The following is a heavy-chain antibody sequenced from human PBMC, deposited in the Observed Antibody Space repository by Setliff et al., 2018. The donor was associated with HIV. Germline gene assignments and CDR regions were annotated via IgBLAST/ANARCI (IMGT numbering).Heavy chain of an antibody. CDR3: ARSGYTSAFYWVFGAFGV. V-gene: IGHV4-38-2*01. D-gene: IGHD3-9*01. CDR2: GFHSGSP. J-gene: IGHJ3*01. CDR1: GYSISSGYY. Sequence: SETLSLTCAVSGYSISSGYYWGWIRQPPGKGLEWIGSGFHSGSPYYNPSLKSRVTISIDTSKNQFSLKLTSVTAADTAVYYCARSGYTSAFYWVFGAFGVWGQGKMVTVSS.